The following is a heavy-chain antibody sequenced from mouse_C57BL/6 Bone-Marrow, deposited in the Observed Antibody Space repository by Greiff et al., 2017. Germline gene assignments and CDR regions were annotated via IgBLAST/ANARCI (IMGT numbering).Heavy chain of an antibody. J-gene: IGHJ3*01. CDR2: IDPSDSYT. V-gene: IGHV1-50*01. Sequence: VQLQQPGAELVKPGASVKLSCKASGYTFTSYWMQWVKQRPGQGLAWIGEIDPSDSYTNYNQKFKGKATLTVDTSSSTAYMQLSSLTSEDSAVYDCASPLWDQFAYWGQGTLVTVSA. CDR1: GYTFTSYW. CDR3: ASPLWDQFAY. D-gene: IGHD4-1*01.